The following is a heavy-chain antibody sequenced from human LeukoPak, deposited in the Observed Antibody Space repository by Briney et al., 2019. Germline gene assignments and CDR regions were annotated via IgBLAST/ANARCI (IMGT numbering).Heavy chain of an antibody. CDR3: ARGPGLGY. J-gene: IGHJ4*02. V-gene: IGHV3-7*01. CDR1: GFTFSGHW. Sequence: GGSLRLSCAASGFTFSGHWMNWVRQAPRKGLEWVAIIKQDGSEKYYVDSVKGQFTISTDNAKNSLFLQMNSLRAEDTAVYYCARGPGLGYWGQGTLVTVSS. D-gene: IGHD3/OR15-3a*01. CDR2: IKQDGSEK.